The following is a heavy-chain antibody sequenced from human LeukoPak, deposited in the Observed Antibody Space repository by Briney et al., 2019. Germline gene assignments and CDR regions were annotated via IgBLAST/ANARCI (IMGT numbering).Heavy chain of an antibody. Sequence: GGSLRLSCAASGFTFSSYAMNWVRQAPGKGLEWVSFISSSSSYIYYADSVKGRFTISRDNAKNSLYLQMNSLRAEDTAVYYCARFGRSGYYTYWFDPWGQGTLVTVSS. V-gene: IGHV3-21*01. CDR1: GFTFSSYA. J-gene: IGHJ5*02. D-gene: IGHD3-3*01. CDR2: ISSSSSYI. CDR3: ARFGRSGYYTYWFDP.